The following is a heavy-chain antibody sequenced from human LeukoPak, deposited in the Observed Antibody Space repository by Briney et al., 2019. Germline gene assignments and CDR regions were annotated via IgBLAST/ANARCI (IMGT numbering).Heavy chain of an antibody. J-gene: IGHJ4*02. D-gene: IGHD7-27*01. V-gene: IGHV3-53*01. CDR1: GFSVSSNY. Sequence: PGGSLRLSCVGSGFSVSSNYMNWVRQAPGRGLDWVSVIYSDGRTFYADSVKGRFTVSRDDSKNTLYLQMNSLRAEDTAVYYCAKDGGLWVSAHWGDSWGRGTLVTVSS. CDR3: AKDGGLWVSAHWGDS. CDR2: IYSDGRT.